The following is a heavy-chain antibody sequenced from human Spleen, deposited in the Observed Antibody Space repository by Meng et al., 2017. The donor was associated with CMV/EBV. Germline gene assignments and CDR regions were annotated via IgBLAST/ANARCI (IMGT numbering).Heavy chain of an antibody. CDR3: ARDLQQLGRYYYYGMDV. CDR1: GFTFSAYT. D-gene: IGHD6-13*01. V-gene: IGHV3-21*01. Sequence: GGSLRLSCAASGFTFSAYTMNWVRQAPGKGLEWVSSISSSSNYIHYADSVKGRFTISRDNSKNTLYLQMNSLRAEDTAVYYCARDLQQLGRYYYYGMDVWGQGTTVTVSS. CDR2: ISSSSNYI. J-gene: IGHJ6*02.